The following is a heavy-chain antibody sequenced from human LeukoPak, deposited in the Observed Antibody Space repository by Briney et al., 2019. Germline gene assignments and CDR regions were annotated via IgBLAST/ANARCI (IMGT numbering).Heavy chain of an antibody. CDR2: IYYSGST. CDR3: ARPSRDGYNYDIDY. Sequence: PSETLSLTCTVSAGSISSSSYYWGWIRQPPGKGLEWIGSIYYSGSTYYNPSLKSRVTISVDTSKNQFSLKLSSVTAADTAVYYCARPSRDGYNYDIDYWGQGTLVTVSS. J-gene: IGHJ4*02. V-gene: IGHV4-39*01. CDR1: AGSISSSSYY. D-gene: IGHD5-24*01.